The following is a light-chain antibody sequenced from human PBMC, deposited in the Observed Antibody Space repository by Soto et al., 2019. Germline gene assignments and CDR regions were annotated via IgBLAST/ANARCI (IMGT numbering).Light chain of an antibody. CDR1: QSISND. CDR3: QQSYSTPPYT. CDR2: AAS. J-gene: IGKJ2*01. Sequence: DIQMTQSPSSLSASVGDTVTITCRASQSISNDLYWYQQKPGKAPKLLIYAASTLQGGVPSRFSGSCSGTDFTLTISTLQPEDFATYYCQQSYSTPPYTFGQGTRLEIK. V-gene: IGKV1-39*01.